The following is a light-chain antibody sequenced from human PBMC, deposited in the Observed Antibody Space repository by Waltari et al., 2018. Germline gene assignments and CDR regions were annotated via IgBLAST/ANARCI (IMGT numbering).Light chain of an antibody. CDR1: QSVGSY. J-gene: IGKJ2*01. CDR2: DAS. Sequence: EIVLTQSPATLSLSPGDTATLSCRASQSVGSYLAWYQQKPGQPPRPLIYDASNRATVVPARCRRSGSGTDFTLTSSPLEAEDFPFYYCQQRSTWTPHPLGPGARREI. V-gene: IGKV3-11*01. CDR3: QQRSTWTPHP.